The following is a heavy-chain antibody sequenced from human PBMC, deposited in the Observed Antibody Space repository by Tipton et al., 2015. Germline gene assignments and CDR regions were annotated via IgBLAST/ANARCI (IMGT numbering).Heavy chain of an antibody. D-gene: IGHD1-1*01. V-gene: IGHV1-69*01. Sequence: QSGPEVKKPGSSVKVSCKTSGGTFTSYAFSWVRQAPGQAPEWMGGIIPIFPTANYAQKFQGRVTITADESTITTYMELTSLRSEATAVYSCARLSGTQAFDYWGPGTLLPVSP. CDR2: IIPIFPTA. J-gene: IGHJ4*02. CDR1: GGTFTSYA. CDR3: ARLSGTQAFDY.